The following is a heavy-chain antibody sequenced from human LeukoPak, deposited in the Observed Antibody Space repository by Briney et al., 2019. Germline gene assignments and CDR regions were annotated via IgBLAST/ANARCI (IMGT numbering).Heavy chain of an antibody. V-gene: IGHV3-23*01. CDR2: ISGSGGST. D-gene: IGHD1-26*01. J-gene: IGHJ4*02. CDR1: GFTFSSYA. CDR3: AKEGVWGATTEFDY. Sequence: GGSLRLSCAASGFTFSSYAMSWVRQAPGKGLEWVSAISGSGGSTCYADSVEGRFTISRVNSKNTLYLQMNSLRAEDTAVYYCAKEGVWGATTEFDYWGQGTLVTVSS.